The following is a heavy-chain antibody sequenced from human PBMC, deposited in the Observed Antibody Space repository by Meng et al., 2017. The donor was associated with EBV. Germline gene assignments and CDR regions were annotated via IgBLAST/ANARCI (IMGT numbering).Heavy chain of an antibody. Sequence: QGRLVQPGAEVKKLGSSVRVSCKTSGGTFRSDAVSWVRQAPGQGLEWMGGLIPMSDAPHYAQKFQGRVTMTADESTNTHYMDLSGLRFEDTAVYYCASESGRGFTPDYWGQGTLVTVSS. D-gene: IGHD3-10*01. V-gene: IGHV1-69*01. CDR3: ASESGRGFTPDY. J-gene: IGHJ4*02. CDR2: LIPMSDAP. CDR1: GGTFRSDA.